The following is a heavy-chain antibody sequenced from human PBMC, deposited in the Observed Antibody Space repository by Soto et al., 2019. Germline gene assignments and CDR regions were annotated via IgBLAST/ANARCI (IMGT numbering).Heavy chain of an antibody. D-gene: IGHD3-10*01. V-gene: IGHV3-66*01. CDR2: MYSGGNT. Sequence: EVRLVESGGALVQPGGSLRLSCAVSGFTVNTNYMSWVRQAPGKGLDWVSGMYSGGNTEYSDSVQVRFTVSRDTSKNTLYLQMHGLRPEDTAVYYCTRDSSYYGAGRGVLDYWGQGTLVTVSS. CDR1: GFTVNTNY. J-gene: IGHJ4*02. CDR3: TRDSSYYGAGRGVLDY.